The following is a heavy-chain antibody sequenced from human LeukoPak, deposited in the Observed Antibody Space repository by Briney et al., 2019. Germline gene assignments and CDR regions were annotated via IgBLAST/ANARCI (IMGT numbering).Heavy chain of an antibody. Sequence: QAGGSLRLSCAASGFTFSTYAMTWVRQAPGKGLEGVSVITSSGDSTYYADSVKGRFTISRDNSKNTLYLQMNSLRAEDTAVYYCAKVRFSSSFRGMDVWGQGTTVTVSS. D-gene: IGHD6-6*01. CDR3: AKVRFSSSFRGMDV. CDR2: ITSSGDST. J-gene: IGHJ6*02. CDR1: GFTFSTYA. V-gene: IGHV3-23*01.